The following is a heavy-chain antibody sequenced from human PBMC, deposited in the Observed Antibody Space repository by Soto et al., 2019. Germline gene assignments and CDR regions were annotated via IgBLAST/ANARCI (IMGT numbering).Heavy chain of an antibody. CDR2: ISGSGGST. J-gene: IGHJ5*02. D-gene: IGHD2-15*01. V-gene: IGHV3-23*01. CDR3: ANLLCIVVVVAATENWFDP. CDR1: GFTFSSNA. Sequence: EVQLLESGGGLVQPGGSLRLYCAASGFTFSSNAMSWVRQAPGKGLEWVSVISGSGGSTYYADSVKGRFTYSRDNSKNTLYLQMNSLRAEDTAVYYCANLLCIVVVVAATENWFDPWGQGTLVTVSS.